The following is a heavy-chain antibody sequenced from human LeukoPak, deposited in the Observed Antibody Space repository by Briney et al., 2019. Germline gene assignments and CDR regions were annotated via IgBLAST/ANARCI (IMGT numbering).Heavy chain of an antibody. CDR2: ISAYNGNT. D-gene: IGHD3-10*01. Sequence: ASVKVSCKASGYTFTSYGISWVRQAPGQGLEWMGSISAYNGNTNYAQKLQGRVTMTTDTSTSTAYMELRSLRSDDTAVYYCARSRPYYSSPLFDYWGQGTLVTVSS. CDR3: ARSRPYYSSPLFDY. CDR1: GYTFTSYG. J-gene: IGHJ4*02. V-gene: IGHV1-18*01.